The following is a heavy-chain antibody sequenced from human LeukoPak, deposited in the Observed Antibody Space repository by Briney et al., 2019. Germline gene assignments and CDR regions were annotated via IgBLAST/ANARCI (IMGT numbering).Heavy chain of an antibody. CDR1: GGSVSSGSYY. D-gene: IGHD3-16*01. V-gene: IGHV4-61*01. J-gene: IGHJ4*02. CDR3: ARGRLKAYYFDY. Sequence: PSETLSLTCTVSGGSVSSGSYYWSWIRQPPGKGLEWIGYIYYSGSTNYNPSLKSRVTISVDTSKNQFSLKLSSVTAADTAVYYCARGRLKAYYFDYWGRGTLVTVSS. CDR2: IYYSGST.